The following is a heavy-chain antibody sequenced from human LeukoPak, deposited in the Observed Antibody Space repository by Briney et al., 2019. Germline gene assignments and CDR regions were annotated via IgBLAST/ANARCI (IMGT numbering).Heavy chain of an antibody. J-gene: IGHJ6*03. CDR2: INPNSGGT. Sequence: ASVKVSCKASGYTFTGYYMHWVRQAPGQGLEWMGWINPNSGGTNYAQKFQGRVTMTRDTSISTAYMELSRLRSDATAVYYCARVIAAAGQPKTYYYYMDVWGKGTTVTVSS. D-gene: IGHD6-13*01. V-gene: IGHV1-2*02. CDR3: ARVIAAAGQPKTYYYYMDV. CDR1: GYTFTGYY.